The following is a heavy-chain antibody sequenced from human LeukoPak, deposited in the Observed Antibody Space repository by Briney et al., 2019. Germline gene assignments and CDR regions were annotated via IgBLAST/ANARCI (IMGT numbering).Heavy chain of an antibody. Sequence: PSETLSLTCAVYGGSFSGYYWSWIRQPPGKGLEWIGEINHSGSTNYNPSLKRRVTISVDTSKNQFSLKLSSVPAADTAAYYCATRGPMSGYTFWYWGQGTLVTVSS. J-gene: IGHJ4*02. CDR2: INHSGST. CDR3: ATRGPMSGYTFWY. CDR1: GGSFSGYY. D-gene: IGHD5-12*01. V-gene: IGHV4-34*01.